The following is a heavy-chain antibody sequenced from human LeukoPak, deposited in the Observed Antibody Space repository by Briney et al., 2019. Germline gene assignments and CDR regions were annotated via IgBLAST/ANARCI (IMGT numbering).Heavy chain of an antibody. CDR1: GGSISSSSYY. J-gene: IGHJ4*02. CDR3: AYGGDAYKTGY. CDR2: IYYSGST. V-gene: IGHV4-39*07. D-gene: IGHD5-24*01. Sequence: PSETLSLTCTVSGGSISSSSYYWGWIRQPPGKGLEWIGSIYYSGSTYYNPSLKSRVTLSLDRSQNQFSLKLTSVTAADTAVYYCAYGGDAYKTGYWGQGTLVTVSS.